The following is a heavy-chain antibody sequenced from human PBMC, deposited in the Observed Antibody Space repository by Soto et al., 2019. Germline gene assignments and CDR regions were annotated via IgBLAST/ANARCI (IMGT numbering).Heavy chain of an antibody. D-gene: IGHD3-22*01. CDR2: ISSNGGST. J-gene: IGHJ4*02. Sequence: GRSLRLSCAASGFTFSSYAMHWVRQAPGKGLEYVSAISSNGGSTYYANSVKGRFTISRDNSKNTLYLQMGSLRAEDMAVYYCARGSYDSSGYYPAPFDYWGQGTLVTVSS. V-gene: IGHV3-64*01. CDR1: GFTFSSYA. CDR3: ARGSYDSSGYYPAPFDY.